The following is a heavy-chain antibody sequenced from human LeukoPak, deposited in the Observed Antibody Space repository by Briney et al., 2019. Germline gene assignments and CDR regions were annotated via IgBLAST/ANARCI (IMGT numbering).Heavy chain of an antibody. Sequence: GGSLRLSCAASGFTFSSYGMHWVRQAPGKGLEWVAVIGYDGSNKYYADSVKGRFTISRDNSKNTLSRQMNSLRAEDTAVYYCARGYSYGHDAFDIWGQGTMVTVSS. D-gene: IGHD5-18*01. V-gene: IGHV3-33*01. CDR2: IGYDGSNK. CDR1: GFTFSSYG. CDR3: ARGYSYGHDAFDI. J-gene: IGHJ3*02.